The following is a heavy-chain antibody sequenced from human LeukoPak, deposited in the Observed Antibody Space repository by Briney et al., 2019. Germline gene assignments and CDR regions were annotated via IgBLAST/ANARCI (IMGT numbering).Heavy chain of an antibody. CDR1: GGSITSSTYY. D-gene: IGHD3-10*01. CDR2: IYTSGST. J-gene: IGHJ5*02. CDR3: ARDWDGSGSSWFDP. Sequence: SETLSLTCTVSGGSITSSTYYWGWIRQPAGKGLEWIRRIYTSGSTNYNPSLKSRVTISVDTSKNQFSLKLSSVTAADTAVYYCARDWDGSGSSWFDPWGQGTLVTVSS. V-gene: IGHV4-61*02.